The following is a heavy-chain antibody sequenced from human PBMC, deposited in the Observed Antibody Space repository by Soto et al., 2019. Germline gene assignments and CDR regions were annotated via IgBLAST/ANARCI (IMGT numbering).Heavy chain of an antibody. Sequence: QITLKESGPTLVKPTQTLTLTCTFSGFSLNTPGVGVGWIRQPPGKALEWLALIYWDDDKRYSPSLKSRLTITNDTSKNQVVLTMTNVDPVDTATYYCAHRDSSGMLFDYWGQGTLVTVSS. J-gene: IGHJ4*02. CDR1: GFSLNTPGVG. D-gene: IGHD3-22*01. CDR2: IYWDDDK. CDR3: AHRDSSGMLFDY. V-gene: IGHV2-5*02.